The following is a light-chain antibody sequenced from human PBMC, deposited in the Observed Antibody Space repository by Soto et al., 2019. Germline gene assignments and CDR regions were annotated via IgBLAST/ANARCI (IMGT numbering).Light chain of an antibody. J-gene: IGLJ1*01. CDR2: DVS. Sequence: QSALTEPASVSGSPGQSIAISCTGTSSDVGAYDYVAWYQQHPGKAPKLMIYDVSNRPSGVSNRFSGSKSANTASLTISGLQAEEEADYSCTSYTSSGNYVFGTGTKLTVL. CDR1: SSDVGAYDY. V-gene: IGLV2-14*01. CDR3: TSYTSSGNYV.